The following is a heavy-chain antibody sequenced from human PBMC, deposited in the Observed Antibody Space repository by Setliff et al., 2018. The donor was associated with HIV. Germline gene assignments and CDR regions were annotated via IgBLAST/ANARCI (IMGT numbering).Heavy chain of an antibody. J-gene: IGHJ4*02. V-gene: IGHV3-20*04. Sequence: GGSLRLSCAVSGFTFEDYGMSWVRQAPGKGLEWVTGINWNGGSTGYVDSVKGRFTISRDNAKNSLYLQMNSLRAEDMALYYCAKAPGWLFLSHYWGQGTLVTVSS. CDR2: INWNGGST. CDR1: GFTFEDYG. CDR3: AKAPGWLFLSHY. D-gene: IGHD3-22*01.